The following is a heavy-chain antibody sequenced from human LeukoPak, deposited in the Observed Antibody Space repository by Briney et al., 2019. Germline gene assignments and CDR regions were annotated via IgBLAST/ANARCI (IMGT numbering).Heavy chain of an antibody. D-gene: IGHD4-17*01. CDR3: ARIRYGDYEARFFDY. CDR2: IDWDDDK. V-gene: IGHV2-70*11. CDR1: GFSLSTSGMC. J-gene: IGHJ4*02. Sequence: SGSGPALVKPTQTLTLTCTFSGFSLSTSGMCVSWIRQPPGKALEWLARIDWDDDKYYSTSLKTRLTISKDTSKNQVVLTMTNMDPVDTATYYCARIRYGDYEARFFDYWGQGTLVTVSS.